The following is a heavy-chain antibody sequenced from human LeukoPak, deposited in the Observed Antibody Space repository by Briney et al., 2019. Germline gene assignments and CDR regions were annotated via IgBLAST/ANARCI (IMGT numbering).Heavy chain of an antibody. CDR2: IYYSGST. D-gene: IGHD6-19*01. CDR1: GGSISRYY. Sequence: PSETLSLTCTVSGGSISRYYWSWIRQPPGKGLEWIGYIYYSGSTNYNPSLKSRVTISVDTSKNQFSLKLRSVTAADTAVYFCARHSSGCPLFDYWGQGTLVTVSS. J-gene: IGHJ4*02. V-gene: IGHV4-59*01. CDR3: ARHSSGCPLFDY.